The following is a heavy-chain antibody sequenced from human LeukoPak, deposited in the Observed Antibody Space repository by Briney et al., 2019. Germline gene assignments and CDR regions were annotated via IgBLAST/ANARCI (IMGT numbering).Heavy chain of an antibody. CDR3: ARRRITMNLRFDY. V-gene: IGHV4-39*07. D-gene: IGHD3-22*01. J-gene: IGHJ4*02. Sequence: PSETLSLTCTVSGGSISGSSYYWGWIRQPPGKGLEWIGSIYYSGSTYYNPSLKSRVTISVDTSKNQFSLKLSSVTAADTAVYYCARRRITMNLRFDYWGQGTLVTVSS. CDR2: IYYSGST. CDR1: GGSISGSSYY.